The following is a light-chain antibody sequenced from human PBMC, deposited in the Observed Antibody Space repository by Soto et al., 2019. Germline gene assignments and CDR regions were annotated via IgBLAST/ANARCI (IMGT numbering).Light chain of an antibody. CDR2: DDT. Sequence: QSVLTQPPSASGAPGQSVTISCTGTSSEAGGYNDVSWYQQHPGKAPKLIIYDDTMRPSGVPDRISASKSGTTASLTVSGLQAEDEADYYCSSYAGSNNFVVFGGGTKLTVL. V-gene: IGLV2-8*01. J-gene: IGLJ2*01. CDR3: SSYAGSNNFVV. CDR1: SSEAGGYND.